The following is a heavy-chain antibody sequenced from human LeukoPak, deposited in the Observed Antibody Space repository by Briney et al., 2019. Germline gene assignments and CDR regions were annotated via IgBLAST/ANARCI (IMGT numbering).Heavy chain of an antibody. Sequence: GGSLRLSCAASGFTFSNYWMTWVRQAPGKGLEWVANINQDGSENYYVDSVKGRFTISRDNAKNSLYLQMNSLRAEDTAVYYCARENDYGDHPPPLSVSYYGMDVWGQGTTVTVSS. J-gene: IGHJ6*02. CDR3: ARENDYGDHPPPLSVSYYGMDV. D-gene: IGHD4-17*01. CDR2: INQDGSEN. V-gene: IGHV3-7*01. CDR1: GFTFSNYW.